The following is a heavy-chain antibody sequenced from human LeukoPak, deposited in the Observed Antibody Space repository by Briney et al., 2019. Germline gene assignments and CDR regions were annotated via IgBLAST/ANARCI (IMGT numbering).Heavy chain of an antibody. Sequence: GGSLRLSCAASGFTFSSYWMHWVRQAPGKGLMWVSRISTDGRSTSYVDSVKGRFTTSRDNAKNSLYLQINSLRAEDTAVYYCAELGITMIGGVWGKGTTVTISS. CDR3: AELGITMIGGV. D-gene: IGHD3-10*02. V-gene: IGHV3-74*01. CDR1: GFTFSSYW. J-gene: IGHJ6*04. CDR2: ISTDGRST.